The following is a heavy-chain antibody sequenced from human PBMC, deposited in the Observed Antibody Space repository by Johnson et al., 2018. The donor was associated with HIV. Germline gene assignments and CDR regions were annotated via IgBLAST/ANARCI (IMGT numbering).Heavy chain of an antibody. D-gene: IGHD4-17*01. Sequence: VQLVESGGGVVRPGGSLRLSCAASGFTFDDYGMSWVRQAPGKGLEWVSGISWNGGNTDYADSVKGRFTISRDNAKNSLYLQMNSLRAEDTALYYCARANSYGDYRAKAFDIWGQWTMVTVSS. V-gene: IGHV3-20*04. J-gene: IGHJ3*02. CDR3: ARANSYGDYRAKAFDI. CDR1: GFTFDDYG. CDR2: ISWNGGNT.